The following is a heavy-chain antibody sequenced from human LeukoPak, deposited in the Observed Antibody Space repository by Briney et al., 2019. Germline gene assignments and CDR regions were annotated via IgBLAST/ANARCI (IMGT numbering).Heavy chain of an antibody. Sequence: ASVKVSSKASGCTVRNYGISWVRPAPGQELEWMGWISTYNGDTKHAQKVQGRLTPTADASTSTAYMELRGLRSDDTAVYYCARDPSNTSGWYIWFDFWGQGTLVTVSS. CDR2: ISTYNGDT. J-gene: IGHJ5*01. V-gene: IGHV1-18*04. D-gene: IGHD6-19*01. CDR1: GCTVRNYG. CDR3: ARDPSNTSGWYIWFDF.